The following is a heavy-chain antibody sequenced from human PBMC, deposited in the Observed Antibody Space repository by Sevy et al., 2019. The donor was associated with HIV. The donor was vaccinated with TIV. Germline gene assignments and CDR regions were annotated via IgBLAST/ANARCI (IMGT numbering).Heavy chain of an antibody. J-gene: IGHJ4*02. Sequence: GGSLRLSCSGSGFIFSNYGIHWVRQAPGRGLEYVSAISNNGGSTYYGDSVKGRFTISRDNSRNTVYLQMSSLRVEDTAVHYCMKDRLADVTTFDYWGQGTLVTVSS. CDR1: GFIFSNYG. V-gene: IGHV3-64D*06. CDR2: ISNNGGST. D-gene: IGHD1-1*01. CDR3: MKDRLADVTTFDY.